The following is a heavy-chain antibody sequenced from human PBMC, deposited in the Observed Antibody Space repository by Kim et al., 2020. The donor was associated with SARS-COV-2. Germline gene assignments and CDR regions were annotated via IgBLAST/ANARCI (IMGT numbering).Heavy chain of an antibody. Sequence: GGSLRLSCAASGFTFSPRGMTWIRQAPGKGLEWVSTISRDHVGMYAGSVRGRFTISRDNAGNSIYLQMNNLRAEDTAIYYCTRDGSEWSRDYWGQGTRVTVSS. CDR3: TRDGSEWSRDY. J-gene: IGHJ4*02. CDR2: ISRDHVGM. D-gene: IGHD3-3*01. V-gene: IGHV3-21*01. CDR1: GFTFSPRG.